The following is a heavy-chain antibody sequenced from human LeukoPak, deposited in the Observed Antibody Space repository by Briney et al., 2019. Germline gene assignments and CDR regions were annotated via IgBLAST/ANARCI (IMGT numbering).Heavy chain of an antibody. CDR3: ATVWIH. CDR2: IKQDGSEK. Sequence: PGGSLRLSCVGSGFSFISVWLNWVRQAPGKGLEWVANIKQDGSEKYYVDSVKGRFTISRDNAKNSLYLQMNSLRAEDTAVYYCATVWIHWGQGTLVTVSS. D-gene: IGHD5-18*01. CDR1: GFSFISVW. V-gene: IGHV3-7*01. J-gene: IGHJ4*02.